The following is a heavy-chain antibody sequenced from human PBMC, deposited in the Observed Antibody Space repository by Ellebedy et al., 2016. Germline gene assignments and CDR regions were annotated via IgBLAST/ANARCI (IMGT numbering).Heavy chain of an antibody. D-gene: IGHD3-10*01. V-gene: IGHV4-34*01. CDR2: INHSGST. CDR3: ARGRVGPTYYYGSGSYPPRYGMDV. J-gene: IGHJ6*02. CDR1: GGSFSGYY. Sequence: SETLSLTXAVYGGSFSGYYWSWIRQPPGKGLEWIGEINHSGSTNYNPSLKSRVTISVDTSKNQFSLKLSSVTAADTAGYYCARGRVGPTYYYGSGSYPPRYGMDVWGQGTTVTVSS.